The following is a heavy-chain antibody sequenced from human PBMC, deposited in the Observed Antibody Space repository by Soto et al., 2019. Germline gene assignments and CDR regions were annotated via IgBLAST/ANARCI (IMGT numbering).Heavy chain of an antibody. Sequence: EVQLVESGGGLVQPGGSLRLSCAASGFTFSNFMMNWVRQAPGKGLEWLAFISSGSDVIYYADSVKGRFIVSRDNAQKSLYLQMDSLRDEDSAVYYCVRVAVSRVGAQAYDYWGQGTLVTVSS. V-gene: IGHV3-48*02. CDR1: GFTFSNFM. CDR2: ISSGSDVI. CDR3: VRVAVSRVGAQAYDY. J-gene: IGHJ4*02. D-gene: IGHD1-26*01.